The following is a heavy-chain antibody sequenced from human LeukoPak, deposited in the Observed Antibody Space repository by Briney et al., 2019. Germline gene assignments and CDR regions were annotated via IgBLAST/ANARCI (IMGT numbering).Heavy chain of an antibody. V-gene: IGHV3-23*01. D-gene: IGHD2-21*01. J-gene: IGHJ4*02. CDR3: AKDHSYYFDY. CDR2: ISASGGST. CDR1: GFTFSNAW. Sequence: GGSLRLSCAASGFTFSNAWMSWVRQAPGKGLEWVSAISASGGSTYYADSVKGRFTISRDNSKNTLYLQTSSLRAEDTAVYYCAKDHSYYFDYWGQGTLVTVSS.